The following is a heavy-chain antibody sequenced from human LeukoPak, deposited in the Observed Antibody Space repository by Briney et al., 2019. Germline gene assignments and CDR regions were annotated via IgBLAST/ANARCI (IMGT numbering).Heavy chain of an antibody. CDR1: GGTFSSYA. V-gene: IGHV1-69*13. Sequence: GASVKVSCTASGGTFSSYAISWVRQAPGQGLEWMGGIIPIFGTANYAQKFQGRVTITADESTSTAYMELSSLRSEDTAVYYCARDRGPDGFLELWWSRIGWFDPWGQGTLVTVSS. J-gene: IGHJ5*02. D-gene: IGHD2-21*01. CDR2: IIPIFGTA. CDR3: ARDRGPDGFLELWWSRIGWFDP.